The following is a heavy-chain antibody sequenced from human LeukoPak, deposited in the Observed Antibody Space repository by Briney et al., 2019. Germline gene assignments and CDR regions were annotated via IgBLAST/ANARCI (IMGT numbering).Heavy chain of an antibody. CDR1: GFTFSSYG. CDR3: ATLEITIFGVVIGTSGPGAFDI. J-gene: IGHJ3*02. D-gene: IGHD3-3*01. Sequence: PGGSLRLSCAASGFTFSSYGMHWVRQAPGKGLEWVAFIRYDGSNKYYADSVKGRFTISRDNSENTLYLQMNSLRAEDTAVYYCATLEITIFGVVIGTSGPGAFDIWGQGTMVTVSS. V-gene: IGHV3-30*02. CDR2: IRYDGSNK.